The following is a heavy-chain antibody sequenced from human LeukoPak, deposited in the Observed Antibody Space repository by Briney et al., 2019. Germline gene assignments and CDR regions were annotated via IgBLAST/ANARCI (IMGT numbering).Heavy chain of an antibody. CDR2: NNPNSGGT. CDR3: ASVAVAGMDFDY. D-gene: IGHD6-19*01. CDR1: GYTFTGYY. V-gene: IGHV1-2*02. J-gene: IGHJ4*02. Sequence: ASVKVSCKASGYTFTGYYMHWVRQAPGQGLEWMGWNNPNSGGTNYAQKFQGRVTMTRDTSISRAYMELSRLRSDDTAVYYCASVAVAGMDFDYWGQGTLVTVSS.